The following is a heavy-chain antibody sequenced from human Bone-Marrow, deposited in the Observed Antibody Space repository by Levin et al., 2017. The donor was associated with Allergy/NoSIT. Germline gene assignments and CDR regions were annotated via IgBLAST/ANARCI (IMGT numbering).Heavy chain of an antibody. CDR3: ARSFGRSSFDS. CDR1: GFAFNTYW. V-gene: IGHV3-7*01. D-gene: IGHD3-10*01. CDR2: IKQDGGEK. J-gene: IGHJ4*02. Sequence: PGESLKISCAASGFAFNTYWMSWVRQSPGKGLEWVANIKQDGGEKYFVDSLKGRFTISRDNAKNSVFLQLNSLRAEDTAVYYCARSFGRSSFDSWGQGTLVTVSS.